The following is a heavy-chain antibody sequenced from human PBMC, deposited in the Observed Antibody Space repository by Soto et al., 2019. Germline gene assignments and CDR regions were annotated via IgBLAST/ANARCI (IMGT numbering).Heavy chain of an antibody. Sequence: GGSLRLSCAASGFTFSSYDMHWVRQATGKGLEWVSAIGTAGDTYYPGSVKGRFTISRENAKNSLYLQMNSLRAGDTAVYYCARDGFGRAVAGRPYYYYMDVWGKGTTVTVSS. CDR1: GFTFSSYD. CDR3: ARDGFGRAVAGRPYYYYMDV. V-gene: IGHV3-13*01. CDR2: IGTAGDT. J-gene: IGHJ6*03. D-gene: IGHD6-19*01.